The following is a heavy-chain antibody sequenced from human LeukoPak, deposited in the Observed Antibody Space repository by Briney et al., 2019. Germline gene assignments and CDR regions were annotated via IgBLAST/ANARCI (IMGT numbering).Heavy chain of an antibody. J-gene: IGHJ4*02. Sequence: ASVKVSCKASGYTFTGYYMHWVRQAPGQGLEWMGWINPNSGGTNYAQKFQGRVTMTRDTSISTAYMELSRLRSGDTAVYYCARDYGGNSGIDYWGQGTLVTVSS. CDR1: GYTFTGYY. D-gene: IGHD4-23*01. CDR2: INPNSGGT. V-gene: IGHV1-2*02. CDR3: ARDYGGNSGIDY.